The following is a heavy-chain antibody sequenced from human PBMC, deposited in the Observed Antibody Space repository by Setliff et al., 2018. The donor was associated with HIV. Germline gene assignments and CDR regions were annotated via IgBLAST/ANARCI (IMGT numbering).Heavy chain of an antibody. V-gene: IGHV4-31*03. CDR1: GGSISRGSYY. Sequence: PSETLSLTCTVSGGSISRGSYYLTWIRQPAGKGLEWIGYIYYSGSTYYNPSLKSRVTISVDTSKNQFSLKLSSVTAADTAVYYCARVYYYGSPHMDVWGKGTTVTVSS. CDR3: ARVYYYGSPHMDV. J-gene: IGHJ6*03. D-gene: IGHD3-10*01. CDR2: IYYSGST.